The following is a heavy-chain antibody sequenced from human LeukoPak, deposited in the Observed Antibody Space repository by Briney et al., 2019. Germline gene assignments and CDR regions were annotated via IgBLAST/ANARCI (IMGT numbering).Heavy chain of an antibody. Sequence: SETLSLTCTVFGYSISSGYYWGWIRQPPGKGPEWIGSIFHSGDTCYNPSLKSRVSISVDTSRNQFSLKLNSVTATDTAVYYCARKPHWSAGSYYSAGHHMDVWGKGTTVTVPS. CDR1: GYSISSGYY. CDR3: ARKPHWSAGSYYSAGHHMDV. D-gene: IGHD3-22*01. J-gene: IGHJ6*03. V-gene: IGHV4-38-2*02. CDR2: IFHSGDT.